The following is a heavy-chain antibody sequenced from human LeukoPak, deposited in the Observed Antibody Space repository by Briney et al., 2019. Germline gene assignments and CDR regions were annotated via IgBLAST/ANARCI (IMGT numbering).Heavy chain of an antibody. CDR2: INHSGST. V-gene: IGHV4-34*01. J-gene: IGHJ4*02. D-gene: IGHD3-9*01. Sequence: SETLSLTCAVYGGSFSGYYGSWIRQPPGKGLEWIGEINHSGSTNYNPSHTSRVTISVDTSNNQFSLKLSSVTAADTAVYYCAVTYYDILTGYSPSYYWGQGTLVTVSS. CDR3: AVTYYDILTGYSPSYY. CDR1: GGSFSGYY.